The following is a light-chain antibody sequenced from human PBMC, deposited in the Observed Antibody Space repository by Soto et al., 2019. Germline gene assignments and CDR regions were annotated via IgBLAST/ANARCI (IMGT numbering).Light chain of an antibody. CDR1: QTVVNDY. V-gene: IGKV3D-20*01. CDR2: DTF. J-gene: IGKJ1*01. Sequence: EVVLTQSPATLSLSLRERATRSCGASQTVVNDYLVWYQQRPGLAPRLLIYDTFNRATGVPGRFSGSGSGTDFTLTISSLDPEDSGIYYCQQYGTSPCTFGQGTTLEIK. CDR3: QQYGTSPCT.